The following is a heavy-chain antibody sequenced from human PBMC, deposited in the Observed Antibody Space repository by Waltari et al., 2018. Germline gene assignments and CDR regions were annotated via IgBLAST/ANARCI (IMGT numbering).Heavy chain of an antibody. Sequence: EVHLLESGGGLAQPGGSLRLSCVGSGFDFITYAMSWVRQGPGKGLGWVSGISDSGVITKYADSVQGRFTVSRDNSKNTVFLQLNSLRAEDTGIYYCARHLYSIDYLELGNWGQGTLVTVSS. CDR1: GFDFITYA. CDR2: ISDSGVIT. V-gene: IGHV3-23*01. J-gene: IGHJ4*02. CDR3: ARHLYSIDYLELGN. D-gene: IGHD3-22*01.